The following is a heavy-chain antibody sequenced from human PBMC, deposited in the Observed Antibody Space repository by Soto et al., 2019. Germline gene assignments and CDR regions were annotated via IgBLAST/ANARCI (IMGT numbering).Heavy chain of an antibody. D-gene: IGHD2-15*01. Sequence: EVQLLESGGGLVQPGGSLRLSCAASGFTFSSYAMSWVRQAPGKGLEWVSAISGSGGSTYYADSVKGLFTISRDNSKNTLYLQMNSLRAEDTAVYYCAKDGYCSGGSCYVYYGMDVWVQGTTVTVSS. CDR1: GFTFSSYA. CDR3: AKDGYCSGGSCYVYYGMDV. V-gene: IGHV3-23*01. J-gene: IGHJ6*02. CDR2: ISGSGGST.